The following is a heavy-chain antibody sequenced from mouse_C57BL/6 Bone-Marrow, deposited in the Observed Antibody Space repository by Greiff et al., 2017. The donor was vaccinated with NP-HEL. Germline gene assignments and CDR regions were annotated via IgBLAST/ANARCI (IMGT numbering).Heavy chain of an antibody. CDR1: GFTFSDYY. CDR3: ARQPLYYDYDGYAMDY. J-gene: IGHJ4*01. Sequence: EVQRVESGGGLVQPGGSLKLSCAASGFTFSDYYMYWVRQTPEKRLEWVAYISNGGGSTYYPDTVKGRFTISRDNAKNTLYLQMSRLKSEDTAMYYCARQPLYYDYDGYAMDYWGQGTSVTVSS. V-gene: IGHV5-12*01. CDR2: ISNGGGST. D-gene: IGHD2-4*01.